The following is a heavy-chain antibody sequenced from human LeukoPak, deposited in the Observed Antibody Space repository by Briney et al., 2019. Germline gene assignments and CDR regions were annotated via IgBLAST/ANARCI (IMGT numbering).Heavy chain of an antibody. D-gene: IGHD3-9*01. J-gene: IGHJ4*02. CDR2: IKQDGSEK. CDR1: GFTFSSYG. CDR3: ARENYDILTLDYYFDY. Sequence: PGGSLRLSCAASGFTFSSYGMSWVRQAPGKGLEWVANIKQDGSEKYYVDSVKGRFTISRDNAKNSLYLQMNSLRAEDTAVYYCARENYDILTLDYYFDYWGQGTLVTVSS. V-gene: IGHV3-7*01.